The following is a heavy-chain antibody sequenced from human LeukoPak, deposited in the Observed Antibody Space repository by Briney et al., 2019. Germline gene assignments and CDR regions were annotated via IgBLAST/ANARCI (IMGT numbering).Heavy chain of an antibody. CDR2: IYYSGRT. Sequence: PSETLSLTCTVSGCSISSYYWGWIRQPPGKGLEWIGYIYYSGRTNYNPSLKSRVTISVDSSKNQFSLMLSSVTAADTAVYYCGRLEGYCYYSSVLDYWGQGTLVTVSS. CDR1: GCSISSYY. D-gene: IGHD3-22*01. CDR3: GRLEGYCYYSSVLDY. J-gene: IGHJ4*02. V-gene: IGHV4-59*08.